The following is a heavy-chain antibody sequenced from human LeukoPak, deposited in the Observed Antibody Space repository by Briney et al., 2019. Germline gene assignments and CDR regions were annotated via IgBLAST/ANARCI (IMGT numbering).Heavy chain of an antibody. V-gene: IGHV5-51*01. CDR2: VYPGDSDT. J-gene: IGHJ4*02. D-gene: IGHD6-13*01. CDR1: GYSFTSYW. Sequence: GESLKISCKGSGYSFTSYWIGWVRQMPGKGLEWMGIVYPGDSDTRYSPSFQGQVTISADKSISTAYLQWSSLKASDTAMYYCARHARIAAEEIWVDYWGQGTLVTVSS. CDR3: ARHARIAAEEIWVDY.